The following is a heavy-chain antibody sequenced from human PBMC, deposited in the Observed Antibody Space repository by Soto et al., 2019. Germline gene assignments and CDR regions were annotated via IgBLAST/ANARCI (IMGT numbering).Heavy chain of an antibody. CDR3: ARDVDADFRTDFDY. J-gene: IGHJ4*02. V-gene: IGHV3-11*01. CDR1: GFTFSDYD. D-gene: IGHD4-17*01. Sequence: PGGSLRLSCAASGFTFSDYDVHWIRRAPGKGLEWISYISGNGEIIQYAASARGRFTISRDNAENSVYLEMDSLRAEDTALYYCARDVDADFRTDFDYWGRGTLVTVSS. CDR2: ISGNGEII.